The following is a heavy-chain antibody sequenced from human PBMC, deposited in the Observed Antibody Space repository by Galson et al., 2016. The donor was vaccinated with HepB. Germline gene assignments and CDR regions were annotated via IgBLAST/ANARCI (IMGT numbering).Heavy chain of an antibody. V-gene: IGHV6-1*01. CDR3: ARVSLITASVWTWSAVDY. J-gene: IGHJ4*02. D-gene: IGHD6-19*01. Sequence: CAISGDSVSSNSAAWNWIRQSPSRGLEWLGRIYYRSNWHYDYAVSVKSRVTFNPDTSKNQFSLQLNSVTPEDTAVYYCARVSLITASVWTWSAVDYWGLGTPVTVSS. CDR2: IYYRSNWHY. CDR1: GDSVSSNSAA.